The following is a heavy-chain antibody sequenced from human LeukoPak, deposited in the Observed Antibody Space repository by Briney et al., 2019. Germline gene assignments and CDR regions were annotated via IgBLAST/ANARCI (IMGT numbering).Heavy chain of an antibody. J-gene: IGHJ4*02. CDR2: IYSGGST. V-gene: IGHV3-66*01. D-gene: IGHD6-13*01. CDR1: GFTVSSNY. CDR3: TRVKGGYTTSWYPDY. Sequence: GGSLRLSCAASGFTVSSNYMSWVRQAPGKGLEWVSVIYSGGSTYYADSVKGRFTISRDNSKNTLYLQMNSLRAEDTAVYYCTRVKGGYTTSWYPDYWGQGTLVTVSS.